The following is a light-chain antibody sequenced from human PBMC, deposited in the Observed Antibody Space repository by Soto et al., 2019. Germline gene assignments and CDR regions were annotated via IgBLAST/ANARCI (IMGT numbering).Light chain of an antibody. CDR3: QTWDTGARVV. CDR1: SGHSSYA. J-gene: IGLJ2*01. CDR2: LSSDGSH. Sequence: QLVLTQSPSASASLGASVKLTCTLSSGHSSYAIAWHQQQPEKGPRYLMKLSSDGSHSKGDGIPDRFSGSSSGAERYLTISSLQSGDEADYYCQTWDTGARVVFGGGPKLTFL. V-gene: IGLV4-69*01.